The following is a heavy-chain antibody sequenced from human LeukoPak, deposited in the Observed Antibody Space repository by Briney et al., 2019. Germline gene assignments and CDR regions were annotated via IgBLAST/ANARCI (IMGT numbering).Heavy chain of an antibody. CDR1: GFTFGDYA. Sequence: GGSLRLSCTASGFTFGDYAMSWVRQAPGKGLEWVGFIRSKAYGGTTEYAASVKVRFTISRDDSKSIAYLQMNSLKTEDTAVYYCTRGLVAYSSSTRDWGQGTLVTVSS. CDR2: IRSKAYGGTT. D-gene: IGHD6-6*01. V-gene: IGHV3-49*04. CDR3: TRGLVAYSSSTRD. J-gene: IGHJ4*02.